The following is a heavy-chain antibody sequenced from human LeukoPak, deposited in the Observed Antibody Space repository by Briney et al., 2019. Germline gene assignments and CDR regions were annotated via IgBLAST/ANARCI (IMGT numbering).Heavy chain of an antibody. CDR3: TRRAPGITAGREIDY. CDR1: GYSFTTYW. Sequence: GESLKISCKGSGYSFTTYWIGWGRQMPGKGLEWMGIIYPADSDVKYSPPFQGQVTISADKSISTPYLQWSSLKASDTAMYYCTRRAPGITAGREIDYWGKGTLVTVSS. J-gene: IGHJ4*02. CDR2: IYPADSDV. D-gene: IGHD6-6*01. V-gene: IGHV5-51*01.